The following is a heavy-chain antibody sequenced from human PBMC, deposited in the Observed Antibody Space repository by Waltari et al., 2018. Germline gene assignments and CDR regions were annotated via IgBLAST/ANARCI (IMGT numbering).Heavy chain of an antibody. D-gene: IGHD5-18*01. CDR3: ARGSRGYSYG. Sequence: QVHLQESGPGLVKPSETLSPTCNVSAGSVSSGSYYWSWIRQPPGKGLEWIGYIYYSGITNYNPSLKSRVTISVDTSKNQFSLKFTSLTAADTSVYYCARGSRGYSYGWGQGTLVTVSS. CDR1: AGSVSSGSYY. V-gene: IGHV4-61*01. J-gene: IGHJ4*02. CDR2: IYYSGIT.